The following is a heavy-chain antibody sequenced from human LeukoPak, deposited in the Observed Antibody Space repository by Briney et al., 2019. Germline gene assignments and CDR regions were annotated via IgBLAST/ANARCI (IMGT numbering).Heavy chain of an antibody. V-gene: IGHV4-39*01. CDR3: ARLQLVPGYYFDY. CDR2: IFYSGST. CDR1: GGFIGTENYF. D-gene: IGHD1-1*01. Sequence: PSETLSLTCSVSGGFIGTENYFWGWVRQPPGKGLEWIGSIFYSGSTHCIPPLKSRVTISVDISKNQFSLRLNSVTAADTALYYCARLQLVPGYYFDYWGQGTLVTVSS. J-gene: IGHJ4*02.